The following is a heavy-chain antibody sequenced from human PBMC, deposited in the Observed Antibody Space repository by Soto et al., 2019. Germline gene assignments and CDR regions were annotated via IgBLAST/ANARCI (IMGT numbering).Heavy chain of an antibody. CDR1: GYTFTGYY. CDR2: INPNSGGT. V-gene: IGHV1-2*04. D-gene: IGHD6-13*01. J-gene: IGHJ6*02. CDR3: ARGLPRTGYSSSWYSLINYGMDV. Sequence: GSVKVSCKASGYTFTGYYMHWVRQAPGQGLEWMGWINPNSGGTNYAQKFQGWVTMTRDTSISTAYMELSRLRSDDTAVYYCARGLPRTGYSSSWYSLINYGMDVWGQGTTVTVSS.